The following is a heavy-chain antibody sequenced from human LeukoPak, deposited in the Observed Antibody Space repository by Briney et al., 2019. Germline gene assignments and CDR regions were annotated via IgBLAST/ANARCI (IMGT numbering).Heavy chain of an antibody. Sequence: PSETLSLTCAVYGGSFSGYYWSWIRQPPGKGLEWIGEINHSGSTNYNPSLKSRVTISVDTSKNQFSLKLSSVTAADTAVHYCARAFVAAARYWGQGTLVTVSS. D-gene: IGHD6-13*01. CDR2: INHSGST. CDR3: ARAFVAAARY. CDR1: GGSFSGYY. V-gene: IGHV4-34*01. J-gene: IGHJ4*02.